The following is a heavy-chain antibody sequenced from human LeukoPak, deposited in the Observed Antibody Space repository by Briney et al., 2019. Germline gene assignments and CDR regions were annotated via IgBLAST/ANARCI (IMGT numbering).Heavy chain of an antibody. CDR2: VKSDGSDP. Sequence: GGSLRLSCAASGFTFSSYAMSWVRQAPGKGLVWVSRVKSDGSDPTYADSVKGRFTISRDNAKNTLYLQMNSLTTEDTAVYYCARFNNDGGLDVWGQGTTVTVSS. V-gene: IGHV3-74*01. CDR1: GFTFSSYA. D-gene: IGHD1-1*01. J-gene: IGHJ6*02. CDR3: ARFNNDGGLDV.